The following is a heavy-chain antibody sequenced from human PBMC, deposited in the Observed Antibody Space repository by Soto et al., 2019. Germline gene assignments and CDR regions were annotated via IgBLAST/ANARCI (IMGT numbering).Heavy chain of an antibody. Sequence: PGGSLRLSCAASGFTFSSYAMRWVRQAPGKGLESVSAVSGSGGSTYYAASVKGWFTISRDNPKTPLYLQMNSLRAEDTAVYYCAKGPQKYCSGGSCSPVPNYYGMDVGGQGTTATAS. V-gene: IGHV3-23*01. CDR2: VSGSGGST. CDR1: GFTFSSYA. D-gene: IGHD2-15*01. J-gene: IGHJ6*02. CDR3: AKGPQKYCSGGSCSPVPNYYGMDV.